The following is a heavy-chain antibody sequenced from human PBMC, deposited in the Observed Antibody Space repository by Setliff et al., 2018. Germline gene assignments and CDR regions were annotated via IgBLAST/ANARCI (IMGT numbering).Heavy chain of an antibody. D-gene: IGHD6-19*01. CDR2: IYYSGST. CDR1: GASISSDGYY. V-gene: IGHV4-31*02. Sequence: SETLSLTCSVSGASISSDGYYWSWIRQYPGKGLEWIGYIYYSGSTYYNPSLKSRVTISLGTSENQFSLELSSVTAADTAVYYCARSRTIAVKGGVFAVWGRGTLVTVSS. J-gene: IGHJ2*01. CDR3: ARSRTIAVKGGVFAV.